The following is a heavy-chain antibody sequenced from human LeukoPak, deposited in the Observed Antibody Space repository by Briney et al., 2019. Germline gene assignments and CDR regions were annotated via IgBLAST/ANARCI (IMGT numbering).Heavy chain of an antibody. V-gene: IGHV4-4*07. J-gene: IGHJ5*02. CDR2: IYTSGST. D-gene: IGHD2-2*01. Sequence: PSETLSLTCTVSGGSISSYYWSWIRQPAGKGLEWIGRIYTSGSTNYNPSLKSRVTISVDTSKNQFSLTLSSVTAADTAVYYCARDPHIVVVPAASGWFDPWGQGTLVTVSS. CDR1: GGSISSYY. CDR3: ARDPHIVVVPAASGWFDP.